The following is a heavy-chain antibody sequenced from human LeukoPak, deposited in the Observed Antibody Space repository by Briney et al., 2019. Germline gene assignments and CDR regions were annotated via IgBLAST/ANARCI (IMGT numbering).Heavy chain of an antibody. CDR3: AGGGLLVTTEPFDY. CDR1: GGTLSSYA. V-gene: IGHV1-69*13. D-gene: IGHD4-17*01. Sequence: ASVKVSCKASGGTLSSYAISWVRQAPGQGLEWMGGIIPIFGTANYAQKFQGRVTITADESTSTAYMELSSLRSEDTAVYYCAGGGLLVTTEPFDYWGQGTLVTVSS. J-gene: IGHJ4*02. CDR2: IIPIFGTA.